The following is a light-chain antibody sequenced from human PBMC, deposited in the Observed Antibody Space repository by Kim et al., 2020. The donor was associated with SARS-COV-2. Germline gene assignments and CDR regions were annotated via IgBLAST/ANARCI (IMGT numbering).Light chain of an antibody. CDR1: SSDIGTYKY. CDR2: DVN. CDR3: CSYAGTYIWL. Sequence: GQSVTISCTGTSSDIGTYKYVSWYQQHPGKAPKLVIYDVNERPSGVPERFSGSKSGNTASLTISGLQADDEADYYCCSYAGTYIWLFGGGTQLTVL. J-gene: IGLJ3*02. V-gene: IGLV2-11*03.